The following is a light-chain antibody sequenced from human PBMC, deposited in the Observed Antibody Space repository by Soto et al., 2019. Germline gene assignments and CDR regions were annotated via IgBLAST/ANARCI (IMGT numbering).Light chain of an antibody. CDR1: SSDVGSYNL. CDR3: CSYAGSGYV. J-gene: IGLJ1*01. Sequence: QSVLTQPASVSGSPGRSITISCTGTSSDVGSYNLVSWYQQHPGKAPKLMIYEGSKRPSGVSNRFSGSKSGNTASLTISGLQAEDEADYYSCSYAGSGYVFGTGTKVTVL. V-gene: IGLV2-23*01. CDR2: EGS.